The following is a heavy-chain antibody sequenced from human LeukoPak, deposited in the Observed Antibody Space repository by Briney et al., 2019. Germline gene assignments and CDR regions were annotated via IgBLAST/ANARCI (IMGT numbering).Heavy chain of an antibody. D-gene: IGHD5-24*01. Sequence: SVKVSCKASGGTFSSYAISWVRQAPGQGLEWMGRIIPILGITKYAQTFQSRVTISADKSTNTAYMELSSLRSEDTAVYYCARGDGYNYALDIWGRGTMVTVSS. J-gene: IGHJ3*02. CDR1: GGTFSSYA. CDR2: IIPILGIT. V-gene: IGHV1-69*04. CDR3: ARGDGYNYALDI.